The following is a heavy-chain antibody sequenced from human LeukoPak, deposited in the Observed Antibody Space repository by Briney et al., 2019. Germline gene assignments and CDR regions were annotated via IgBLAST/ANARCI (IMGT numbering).Heavy chain of an antibody. D-gene: IGHD2-15*01. CDR1: GFTFSNYA. J-gene: IGHJ4*02. V-gene: IGHV3-64*01. CDR3: ARDLVVAGAY. Sequence: PGGSLRLSCAASGFTFSNYAMHWVRQAPGKGLEYVSAISSNGGSTYCANSVKGRFTVSRDNSKNTLYLQMGSLRAEGTAVYYCARDLVVAGAYWGQGTLVTVSS. CDR2: ISSNGGST.